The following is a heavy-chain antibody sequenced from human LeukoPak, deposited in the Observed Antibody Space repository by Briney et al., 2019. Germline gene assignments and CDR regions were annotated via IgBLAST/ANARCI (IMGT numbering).Heavy chain of an antibody. Sequence: SETLSLTCTVSGGSISSSSHYWGWIRQPPGKGLEWIGYMYYSGDTNYNPSLKSRVTISVDTSKNQSSLRLSSVTAADTAVYYCARWANHGMDVWGQGTTVIVSS. V-gene: IGHV4-61*05. CDR2: MYYSGDT. J-gene: IGHJ6*02. CDR1: GGSISSSSHY. CDR3: ARWANHGMDV.